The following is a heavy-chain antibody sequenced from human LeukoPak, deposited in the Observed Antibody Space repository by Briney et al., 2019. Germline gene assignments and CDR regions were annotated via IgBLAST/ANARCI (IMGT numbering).Heavy chain of an antibody. V-gene: IGHV3-7*03. CDR2: IKQDGSEK. J-gene: IGHJ2*01. CDR3: AKDRTVGASYWYFDL. D-gene: IGHD1-26*01. Sequence: GGSLRLSCAASGFTFSSYWMSWVRQAPGKGLEWVANIKQDGSEKYYVDSVKGRFTISRDNAKNSLYLQMNSLRAEDTAIYYCAKDRTVGASYWYFDLWGRGTLVTVSS. CDR1: GFTFSSYW.